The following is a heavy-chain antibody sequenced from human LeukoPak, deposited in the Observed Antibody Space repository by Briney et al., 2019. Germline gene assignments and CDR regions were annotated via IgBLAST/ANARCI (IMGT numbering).Heavy chain of an antibody. CDR1: GGSISSYY. D-gene: IGHD3-10*01. V-gene: IGHV4-59*01. CDR2: MYYSGST. J-gene: IGHJ5*02. CDR3: TRFSFGRSWFDP. Sequence: SETLSLTCTVSGGSISSYYWSWIRQPPGKGLEWIGYMYYSGSTNYNPSLKSRVTISIDTSKNQFSLKLSSVTAADTAVYYCTRFSFGRSWFDPWGQGTLVTVSS.